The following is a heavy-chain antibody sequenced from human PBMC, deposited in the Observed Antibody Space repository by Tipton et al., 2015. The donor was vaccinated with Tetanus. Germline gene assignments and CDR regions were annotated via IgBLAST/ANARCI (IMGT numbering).Heavy chain of an antibody. Sequence: LSLTCTVSGGSISSSSYYWGWIRQPPGKGLEWIGSIYYSGSTYYNPSLKSRVTISVDTSKNQFSLKLSSVTAADTAVYYCARHVGKLLRFLEWSPDDAFDIWGRGTMVTVSS. CDR1: GGSISSSSYY. CDR2: IYYSGST. V-gene: IGHV4-39*01. D-gene: IGHD3-3*01. J-gene: IGHJ3*02. CDR3: ARHVGKLLRFLEWSPDDAFDI.